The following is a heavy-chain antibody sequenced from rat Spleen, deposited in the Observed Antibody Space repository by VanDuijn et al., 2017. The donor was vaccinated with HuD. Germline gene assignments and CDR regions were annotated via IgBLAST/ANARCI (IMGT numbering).Heavy chain of an antibody. CDR1: GYSITSNY. D-gene: IGHD1-4*01. J-gene: IGHJ2*01. V-gene: IGHV3-1*01. Sequence: EVQLQESGPGLVKPSQSLSLTCSVTGYSITSNYWGWIRKFPGNKMEWIGRISFSGTTKYNPSLKSRISITRDTSKNQFFRQLNSVTTEDAATYYCARWNYPGSYGDYWGQGVMVTVSS. CDR3: ARWNYPGSYGDY. CDR2: ISFSGTT.